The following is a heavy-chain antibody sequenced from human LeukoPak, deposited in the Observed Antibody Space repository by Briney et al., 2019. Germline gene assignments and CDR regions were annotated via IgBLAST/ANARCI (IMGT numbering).Heavy chain of an antibody. J-gene: IGHJ6*02. CDR1: GFSFSSYS. D-gene: IGHD5-18*01. Sequence: GGSLRLSGAASGFSFSSYSMNWVRQAPGKGLEWVSSISSSSYTYYADSVKGRFTISRDNAKNSLYLQMNSLRAEDTAVYYCARGSVTTGPFGMDVWGQGTTVTVSS. V-gene: IGHV3-21*01. CDR2: ISSSSYT. CDR3: ARGSVTTGPFGMDV.